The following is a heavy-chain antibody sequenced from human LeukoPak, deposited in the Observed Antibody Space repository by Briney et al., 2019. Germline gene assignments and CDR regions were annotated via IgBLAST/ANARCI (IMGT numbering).Heavy chain of an antibody. CDR3: ARVLAAAAHFDY. J-gene: IGHJ4*02. CDR2: ISYTGST. Sequence: SETLSFTCTVSGGSISSSSSYWGWIRQPPGKGLEWIGSISYTGSTYYNPSLKSRVTISVDTSKNQFSLKLSSVTAADTAVYYCARVLAAAAHFDYWGQGTLVTASS. V-gene: IGHV4-39*01. CDR1: GGSISSSSSY. D-gene: IGHD6-13*01.